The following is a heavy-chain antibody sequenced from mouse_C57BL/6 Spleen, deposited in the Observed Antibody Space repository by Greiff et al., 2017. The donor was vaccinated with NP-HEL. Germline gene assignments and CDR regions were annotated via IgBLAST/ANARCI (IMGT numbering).Heavy chain of an antibody. V-gene: IGHV1-82*01. D-gene: IGHD1-1*01. CDR2: IYPGDGDT. Sequence: QVQLQQSGPELVKPGASVKISCKASGYAFSSSWMNWVKQRPGKGLEWIGRIYPGDGDTNYNGKFKGKATLTADKSSSTAYMQLSSLTSEDSAVYFCAREAITTVVARYAMDYWGQGTSVTVSS. J-gene: IGHJ4*01. CDR1: GYAFSSSW. CDR3: AREAITTVVARYAMDY.